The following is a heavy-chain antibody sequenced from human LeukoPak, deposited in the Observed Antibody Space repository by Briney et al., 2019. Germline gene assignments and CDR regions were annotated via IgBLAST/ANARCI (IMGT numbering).Heavy chain of an antibody. J-gene: IGHJ4*02. D-gene: IGHD6-13*01. V-gene: IGHV4-59*01. CDR1: GDSIIGYY. CDR3: ARRPTSWYGLDY. Sequence: PSETLSLTCTVSGDSIIGYYWSWIRQPPGKGLEWIGYIHYSGSTNYNPSLKSRVTISIDTSRSHFSLRLNSATAADTAVYYCARRPTSWYGLDYWGQGTLVTVSS. CDR2: IHYSGST.